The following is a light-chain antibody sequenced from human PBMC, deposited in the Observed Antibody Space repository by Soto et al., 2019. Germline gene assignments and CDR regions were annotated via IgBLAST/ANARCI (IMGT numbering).Light chain of an antibody. Sequence: QSALTQPPSASGSPGQSVTISCTGTNSDVGGYNYVSWYQQYPGKAPKLIIYEVNERPSGVPDRFSGSKSGNTASLTVSGLQTADEADYYCSSYAGSNWYVFGTGTKGTVL. CDR2: EVN. J-gene: IGLJ1*01. CDR3: SSYAGSNWYV. V-gene: IGLV2-8*01. CDR1: NSDVGGYNY.